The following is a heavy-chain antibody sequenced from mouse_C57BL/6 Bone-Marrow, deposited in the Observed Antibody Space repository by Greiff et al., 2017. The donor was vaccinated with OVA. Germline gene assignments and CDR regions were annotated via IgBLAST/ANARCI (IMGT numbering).Heavy chain of an antibody. CDR2: IHPNSGST. J-gene: IGHJ2*01. Sequence: QVQLQQPGAELVKPGASVKLSCKASGYTFTSYWMHWVKQRPGQGLEWIGMIHPNSGSTNYNEKFKSKATLTVDKSSSTAYMQLSSLTSEDSAVYYCARGITPVVDSYYFDYWGQGTTLTVSS. D-gene: IGHD1-1*01. CDR3: ARGITPVVDSYYFDY. CDR1: GYTFTSYW. V-gene: IGHV1-64*01.